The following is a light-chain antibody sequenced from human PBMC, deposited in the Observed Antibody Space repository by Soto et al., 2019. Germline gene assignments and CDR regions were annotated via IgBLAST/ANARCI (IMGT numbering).Light chain of an antibody. CDR2: AAT. CDR1: QSVSSSY. CDR3: QQYGSSPWT. V-gene: IGKV3-20*01. Sequence: EIVLTQSPGTLSLSPGERATLSCRASQSVSSSYLAWYQQKPGQAPRLLIYAATSWATGIPDRFSGSGSGTDFTLNISRLEPEDFAVYYCQQYGSSPWTFGQGTKVEIK. J-gene: IGKJ1*01.